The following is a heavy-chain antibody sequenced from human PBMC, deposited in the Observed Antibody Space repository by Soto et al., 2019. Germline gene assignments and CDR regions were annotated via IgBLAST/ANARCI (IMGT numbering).Heavy chain of an antibody. CDR1: GCSLSTSGVG. D-gene: IGHD3-10*01. Sequence: PTLVHPTQTLTLTCTFTGCSLSTSGVGVDWIRQPTGKALEWLALIYWDDDKRFSPSLKSRLTITKDTSKNQVVLTMTNMDPVYTATYYCAHRVPHAYGSGSYAQFDYWGQGTRVTVSS. CDR3: AHRVPHAYGSGSYAQFDY. V-gene: IGHV2-5*02. CDR2: IYWDDDK. J-gene: IGHJ4*02.